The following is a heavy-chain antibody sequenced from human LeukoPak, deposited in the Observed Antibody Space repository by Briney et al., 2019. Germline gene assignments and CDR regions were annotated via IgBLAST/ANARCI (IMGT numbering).Heavy chain of an antibody. D-gene: IGHD3-3*01. V-gene: IGHV1-18*01. J-gene: IGHJ4*02. Sequence: GASVKVSCKASGYTFTIYGISWVRQAPGQGLEWMGWISAYNGNTNYAQKLQGRVTMTTDTSTSTAYMELRSLRSDDTAVYYCARGRPYYDFWSGVIDYWGQGTLVTVSS. CDR3: ARGRPYYDFWSGVIDY. CDR1: GYTFTIYG. CDR2: ISAYNGNT.